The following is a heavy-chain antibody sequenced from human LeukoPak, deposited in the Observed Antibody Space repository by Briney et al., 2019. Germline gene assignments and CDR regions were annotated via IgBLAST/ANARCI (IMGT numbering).Heavy chain of an antibody. CDR2: IYYSGST. V-gene: IGHV4-59*01. CDR1: GGSISSYY. Sequence: SETLSLTCTVSGGSISSYYWSWIRQPPGKGLEWIGYIYYSGSTNYNPSLKSRVTISVDTSKNQFSLKLSSVTAADTAVYYCASSGSDWNHTKRPGLGVYWGQGTLVTVSS. D-gene: IGHD1-1*01. CDR3: ASSGSDWNHTKRPGLGVY. J-gene: IGHJ4*02.